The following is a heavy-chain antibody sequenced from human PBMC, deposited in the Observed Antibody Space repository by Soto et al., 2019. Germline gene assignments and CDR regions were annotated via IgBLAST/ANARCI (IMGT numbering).Heavy chain of an antibody. CDR3: AKSLGATEN. J-gene: IGHJ4*02. V-gene: IGHV3-23*01. CDR2: ISGSGGST. D-gene: IGHD1-26*01. Sequence: GGSLRLSCEASGITFSSYAMNWARQAPGKGLEWVSSISGSGGSTYYADSVKGRFTFSRDNSKNTLYLQMNSLRAEDTAVYYCAKSLGATENWGQGTLVTVSS. CDR1: GITFSSYA.